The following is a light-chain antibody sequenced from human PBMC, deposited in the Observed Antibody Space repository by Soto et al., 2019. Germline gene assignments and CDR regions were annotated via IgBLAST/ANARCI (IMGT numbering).Light chain of an antibody. V-gene: IGLV2-14*01. Sequence: QSALTQPASVSGSPGQSITISCTGTSSDVGGYTYVSWYQQHPGKAPKLMIYEVSNRPSGVSNRFSGSKSGNTASLTISGLQAEDEADYYCSSYTRTRVIFGGGTKLTV. CDR2: EVS. CDR3: SSYTRTRVI. CDR1: SSDVGGYTY. J-gene: IGLJ2*01.